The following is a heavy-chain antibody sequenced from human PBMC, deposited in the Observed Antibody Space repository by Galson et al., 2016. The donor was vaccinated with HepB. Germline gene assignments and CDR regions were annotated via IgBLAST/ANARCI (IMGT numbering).Heavy chain of an antibody. V-gene: IGHV3-64D*09. CDR2: ISNNGGAK. D-gene: IGHD1-26*01. Sequence: SLRLSCAASGFGFTTYYIDWVRQAPGKRLEYVSGISNNGGAKYHADSVKGRFTISRDNSKNTVDLHMSSLRPEDTAVYYCVRAWSGSSPDYWGQGTQATVSS. CDR1: GFGFTTYY. CDR3: VRAWSGSSPDY. J-gene: IGHJ4*02.